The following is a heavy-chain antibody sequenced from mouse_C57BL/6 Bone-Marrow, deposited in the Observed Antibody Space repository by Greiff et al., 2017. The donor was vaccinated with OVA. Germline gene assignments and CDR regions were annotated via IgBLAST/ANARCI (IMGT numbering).Heavy chain of an antibody. CDR3: AREEDSSGPRYFDY. CDR2: INPNNGGT. Sequence: VQLKESGPELVKPGASVKISCKASGYTFTDYYMNWVKQSHGKSLEWIGDINPNNGGTSYNQKFKGKATLTVDKSSSTAYMELRSLTSEDSAVYYCAREEDSSGPRYFDYWGQGTTLTVSS. V-gene: IGHV1-26*01. CDR1: GYTFTDYY. D-gene: IGHD3-2*02. J-gene: IGHJ2*01.